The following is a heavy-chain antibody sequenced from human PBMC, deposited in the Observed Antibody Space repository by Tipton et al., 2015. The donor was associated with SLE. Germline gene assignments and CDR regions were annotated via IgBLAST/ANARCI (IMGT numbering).Heavy chain of an antibody. CDR1: GGSFSGYY. D-gene: IGHD2-2*01. V-gene: IGHV4-34*01. Sequence: TLSLTCAVYGGSFSGYYWSWIRQPPGKGLEWIGEINHSGSTNYNPSLKSRVTISVDTSKNQFSLKLSSVTAADTAVYYCAGIPAERYYYYYYGMDVWGQGTTVTVSS. J-gene: IGHJ6*02. CDR2: INHSGST. CDR3: AGIPAERYYYYYYGMDV.